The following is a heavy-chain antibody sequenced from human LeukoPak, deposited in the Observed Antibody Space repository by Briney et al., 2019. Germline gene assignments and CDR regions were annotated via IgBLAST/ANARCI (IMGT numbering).Heavy chain of an antibody. D-gene: IGHD2-2*01. J-gene: IGHJ4*02. V-gene: IGHV1-8*01. Sequence: GESLKISCKASGYTFTSYDINWVRQATGQGLEWMGWMNPNSGNTGYAQKFQGRVTMTRNTSISTAYMELSSLRSEDTAVYYCARGVRRIVVVPAAYYFDYWGQGTLVTVSS. CDR1: GYTFTSYD. CDR2: MNPNSGNT. CDR3: ARGVRRIVVVPAAYYFDY.